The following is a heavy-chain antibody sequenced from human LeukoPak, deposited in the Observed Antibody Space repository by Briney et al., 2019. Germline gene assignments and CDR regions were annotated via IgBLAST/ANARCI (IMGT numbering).Heavy chain of an antibody. CDR1: GGSISSYY. Sequence: SETLSLTCTVSGGSISSYYWSWIRQPPGKGLEWIGYIYYSGSTNYNPSLKSRVTISVDTSKNQFSLKLSSVTAADTAVYYCASREGYCSSTSCHHWFDPWGQGTLVTVSS. J-gene: IGHJ5*02. D-gene: IGHD2-2*01. V-gene: IGHV4-59*08. CDR3: ASREGYCSSTSCHHWFDP. CDR2: IYYSGST.